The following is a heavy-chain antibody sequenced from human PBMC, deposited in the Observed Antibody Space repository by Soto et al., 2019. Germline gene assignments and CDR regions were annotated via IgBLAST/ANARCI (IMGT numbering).Heavy chain of an antibody. Sequence: GGSLRLSCAASRFTFSTYAMSWVRQAPGQGLEWVSSITGSGGSTYNADSVKGRFTISRDNSKSTLYLQMNSLRAEDTAVYYCAKHTGSYYYDYVMDVWGQGTTVTVSS. CDR1: RFTFSTYA. V-gene: IGHV3-23*01. D-gene: IGHD1-26*01. CDR2: ITGSGGST. J-gene: IGHJ6*02. CDR3: AKHTGSYYYDYVMDV.